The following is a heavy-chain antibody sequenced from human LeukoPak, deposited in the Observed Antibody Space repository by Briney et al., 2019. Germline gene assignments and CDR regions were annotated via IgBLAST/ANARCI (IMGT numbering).Heavy chain of an antibody. CDR1: GFTFSSYS. J-gene: IGHJ4*02. CDR2: ISSSSSTI. CDR3: ARDGRLYYYGSGSYHIDY. Sequence: GGSLRLSCAASGFTFSSYSMNWVRQAPGKGLEWVSYISSSSSTIYYADSVKGRFTISRDNAKSSLYLQMNSLRAEDTAVYYCARDGRLYYYGSGSYHIDYWGQGTLVTVSS. V-gene: IGHV3-48*04. D-gene: IGHD3-10*01.